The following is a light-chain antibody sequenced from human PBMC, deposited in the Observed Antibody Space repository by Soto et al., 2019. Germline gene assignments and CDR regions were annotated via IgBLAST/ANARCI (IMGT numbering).Light chain of an antibody. CDR2: TAS. V-gene: IGKV1-27*01. CDR3: QKYHTAPIM. J-gene: IGKJ5*01. CDR1: QSVGNY. Sequence: DLQMTQSPSSLSASVGDSVTITCRASQSVGNYLAWYQHKPGKAPKLLIYTASTRQSGVPARFSGSASGTDFTLTISSLQPEDVATYYCQKYHTAPIMFGQGTRLEIK.